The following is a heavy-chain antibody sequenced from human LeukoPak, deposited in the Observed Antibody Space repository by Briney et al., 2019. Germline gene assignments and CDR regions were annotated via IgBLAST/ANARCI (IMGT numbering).Heavy chain of an antibody. CDR3: AKSSLVGLDY. Sequence: GGSLRLSCAASGFTFSDYNMRWIRQAPGKGLEWVSVIYSGGSTYYADSVKGRFTISRDNSKNTLYLQMNSLRAEDTAVYYCAKSSLVGLDYWGQGTLVTVSS. CDR2: IYSGGST. CDR1: GFTFSDYN. V-gene: IGHV3-66*01. J-gene: IGHJ4*02. D-gene: IGHD1-26*01.